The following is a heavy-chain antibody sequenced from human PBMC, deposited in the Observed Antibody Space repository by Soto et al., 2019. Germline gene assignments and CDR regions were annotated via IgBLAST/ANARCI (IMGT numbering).Heavy chain of an antibody. V-gene: IGHV3-74*03. CDR1: GFTFSSYW. J-gene: IGHJ5*01. D-gene: IGHD1-1*01. CDR2: ITPDGSST. Sequence: PGGSLRLSCAASGFTFSSYWMHWVRQAPGEGLVWVSYITPDGSSTKDADSVKGRFTISRDNARNTLYLRMNSLRAEDTAVYYCESANNWSYDSWGRGTLVTVSS. CDR3: ESANNWSYDS.